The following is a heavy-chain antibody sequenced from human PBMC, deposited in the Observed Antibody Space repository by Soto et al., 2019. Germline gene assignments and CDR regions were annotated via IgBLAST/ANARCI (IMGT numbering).Heavy chain of an antibody. J-gene: IGHJ6*02. V-gene: IGHV3-30-3*01. CDR3: ARDRAEPDYGDSGYYYGMDV. CDR1: GFTFSSYA. Sequence: GGSLRLSCAASGFTFSSYAMHWVRQAPGKGLEWVAVISYDGSNKYYADSVKGRFTISRDNSKNTLYLQMNSLRAEDTAVYYCARDRAEPDYGDSGYYYGMDVWGQGTTVTVSS. D-gene: IGHD4-17*01. CDR2: ISYDGSNK.